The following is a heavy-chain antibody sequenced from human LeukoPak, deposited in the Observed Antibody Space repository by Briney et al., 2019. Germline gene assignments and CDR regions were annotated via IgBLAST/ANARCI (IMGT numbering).Heavy chain of an antibody. CDR2: ISNDGSNK. D-gene: IGHD3-9*01. CDR1: GFTFRSYA. J-gene: IGHJ6*02. CDR3: AREIFYGMDP. V-gene: IGHV3-30-3*01. Sequence: PGRSLRLSCAASGFTFRSYAMHWVRQAPGKGLEWVAVISNDGSNKYYADSVKGRFPISRDNSKNTLYLQMNSLRVEDTAVYYCAREIFYGMDPWGQGTTVTVSS.